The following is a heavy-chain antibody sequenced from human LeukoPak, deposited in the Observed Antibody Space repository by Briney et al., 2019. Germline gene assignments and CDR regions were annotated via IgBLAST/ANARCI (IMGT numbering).Heavy chain of an antibody. V-gene: IGHV4-59*10. Sequence: PSETLSLTCTVSGVSISSYYWFWIRQPAGKGLEWIGRSYTSGSTNYNPSLKSRVTISVDKSKNQFSLKLSSVTAADTAVYYCARYVYYDSSGYYFDYWGQGTLVTVSS. CDR3: ARYVYYDSSGYYFDY. CDR1: GVSISSYY. CDR2: SYTSGST. J-gene: IGHJ4*02. D-gene: IGHD3-22*01.